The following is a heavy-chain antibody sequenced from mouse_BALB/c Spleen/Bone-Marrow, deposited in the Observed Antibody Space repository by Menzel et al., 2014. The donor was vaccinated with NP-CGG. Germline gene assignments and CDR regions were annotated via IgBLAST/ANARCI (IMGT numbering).Heavy chain of an antibody. CDR2: IDPSDSYT. V-gene: IGHV1S127*01. J-gene: IGHJ1*01. CDR3: TRGDYDWYFDV. D-gene: IGHD2-4*01. CDR1: GYTFTSYW. Sequence: VQGVESGAELVKPGASVKMSCKASGYTFTSYWMHWVKQRPGQGLEWIGVIDPSDSYTSYNQKFKGKATLTVDTSSSTGFMQLSSLTSEDSAVYYRTRGDYDWYFDVWGAGTTGTVSS.